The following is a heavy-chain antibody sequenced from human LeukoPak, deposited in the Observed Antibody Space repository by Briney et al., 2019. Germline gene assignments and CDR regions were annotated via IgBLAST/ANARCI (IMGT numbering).Heavy chain of an antibody. V-gene: IGHV1-18*01. D-gene: IGHD6-19*01. CDR1: GYTFTSYG. J-gene: IGHJ4*02. Sequence: ASVKVSCKASGYTFTSYGISWVRQAPGQGLEWMGWISAYNGNTNYAQRLQGRVTMTTDTSTSTAYMELRSLRSDDTAVYYCARHRIAVAGYLSDYWGQGTLVTVSS. CDR2: ISAYNGNT. CDR3: ARHRIAVAGYLSDY.